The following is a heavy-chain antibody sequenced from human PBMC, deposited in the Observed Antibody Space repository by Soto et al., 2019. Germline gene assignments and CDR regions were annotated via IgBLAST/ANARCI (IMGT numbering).Heavy chain of an antibody. D-gene: IGHD3-10*01. CDR1: CGSISSYY. CDR2: ISTSGTT. CDR3: ARDRTVRGDWFDP. V-gene: IGHV4-4*07. J-gene: IGHJ5*02. Sequence: ASETLSLTCTVSCGSISSYYWTWIRQPAGKGLEWIGRISTSGTTNYNPSLKSRVTMSVDTSKNQFSLKLNSVTAADTAVYYCARDRTVRGDWFDPWGQGTLVTVSS.